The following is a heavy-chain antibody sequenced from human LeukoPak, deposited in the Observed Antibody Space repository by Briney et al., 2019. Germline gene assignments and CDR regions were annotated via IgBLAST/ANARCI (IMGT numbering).Heavy chain of an antibody. CDR1: GFTFSSYA. D-gene: IGHD5-18*01. J-gene: IGHJ4*02. Sequence: SAESLTLSCAASGFTFSSYAWSWVRQPPGKGLEWVSDISRSGGTTYYADSVKGQFTISRDNSKNTLYLQMNRLIAEDTAVYYCEKSLRLYSYGEERGYYFDYWGQGTLVTVSS. CDR2: ISRSGGTT. V-gene: IGHV3-23*01. CDR3: EKSLRLYSYGEERGYYFDY.